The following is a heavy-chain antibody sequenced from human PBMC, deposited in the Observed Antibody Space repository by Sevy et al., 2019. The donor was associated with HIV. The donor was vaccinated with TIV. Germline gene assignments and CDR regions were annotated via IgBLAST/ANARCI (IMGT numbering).Heavy chain of an antibody. V-gene: IGHV3-7*01. J-gene: IGHJ3*02. D-gene: IGHD6-13*01. Sequence: GGSLRLSCAASGFTFSSYWMSWVRQAPGKGLEWVANIKQAGSEKYYVDSVKGRFTISRDNAKNSLYLQMNSLRAEDTAVYYCARDRIAADRAFDIWGQGTMVTVSS. CDR1: GFTFSSYW. CDR2: IKQAGSEK. CDR3: ARDRIAADRAFDI.